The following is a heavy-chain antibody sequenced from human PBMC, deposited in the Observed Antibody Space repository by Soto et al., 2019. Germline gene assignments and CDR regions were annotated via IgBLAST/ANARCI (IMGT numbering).Heavy chain of an antibody. Sequence: KPSCEASGDTFDANYIFWVRQDPGQGLEWMGWINPNTGDTYYPEKFQGRVTLTRDKSVSTAYMELTRLTSDDTAVYKCARDRPPAFRGQGTLVTVS. V-gene: IGHV1-2*02. CDR2: INPNTGDT. CDR1: GDTFDANY. J-gene: IGHJ4*02. CDR3: ARDRPPAF.